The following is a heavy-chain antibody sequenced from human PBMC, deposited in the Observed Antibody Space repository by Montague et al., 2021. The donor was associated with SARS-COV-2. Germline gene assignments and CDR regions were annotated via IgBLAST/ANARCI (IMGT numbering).Heavy chain of an antibody. D-gene: IGHD1-26*01. V-gene: IGHV6-1*01. CDR3: ARTSASSDY. Sequence: KDYAGSVKSRITINPDTSKNQISLQLYSLTPEDTAVYYCARTSASSDYWGQGTLVTVSS. CDR2: K. J-gene: IGHJ4*02.